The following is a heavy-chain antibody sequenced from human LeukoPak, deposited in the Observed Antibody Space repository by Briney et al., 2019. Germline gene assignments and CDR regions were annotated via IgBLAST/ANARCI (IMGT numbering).Heavy chain of an antibody. J-gene: IGHJ6*03. CDR3: ARHKMVDEAGGYYDNLTGRTGYYYYMDV. V-gene: IGHV4-39*01. CDR1: AGYMSTSSYY. CDR2: NYYSGST. Sequence: PSETLSLTCTVSAGYMSTSSYYWGGIRKPPGRGLEWIGSNYYSGSTYYNPSLRSRVTVSVDTSRNLFSLKLKSVTAADTAVYYCARHKMVDEAGGYYDNLTGRTGYYYYMDVWAKGTTVTVSS. D-gene: IGHD3-9*01.